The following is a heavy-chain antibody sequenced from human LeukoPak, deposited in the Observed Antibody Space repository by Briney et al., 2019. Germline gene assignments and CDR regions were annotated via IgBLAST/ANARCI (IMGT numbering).Heavy chain of an antibody. Sequence: TETLSLTCAVSGGSISNENRWSWVRQPPGKGLEWIGEIHHTGSTNYNPSLRSRVTISVDKSKNQFSLRLSSVTAADTAKYYCVRGAWRGKSFDYWGQGTPVTVSS. J-gene: IGHJ4*02. V-gene: IGHV4-4*02. CDR2: IHHTGST. CDR1: GGSISNENR. CDR3: VRGAWRGKSFDY. D-gene: IGHD3-3*01.